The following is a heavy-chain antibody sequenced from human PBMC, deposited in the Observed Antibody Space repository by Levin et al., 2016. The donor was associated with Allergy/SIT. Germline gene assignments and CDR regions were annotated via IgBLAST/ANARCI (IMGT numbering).Heavy chain of an antibody. Sequence: GESLKISCAASGFTFSSYAMHWVRQAPGKGLEWVAVISYDGSNKYYADSVKGRFTISRDNSKNTLYLQMNSLRAEDTAVYYCARDRCGGDCYLRNYFDYWGQGTLVTVSS. CDR2: ISYDGSNK. J-gene: IGHJ4*02. V-gene: IGHV3-30*04. CDR3: ARDRCGGDCYLRNYFDY. CDR1: GFTFSSYA. D-gene: IGHD2-21*02.